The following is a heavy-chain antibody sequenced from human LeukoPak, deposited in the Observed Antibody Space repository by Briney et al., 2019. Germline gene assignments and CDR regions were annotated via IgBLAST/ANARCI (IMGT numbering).Heavy chain of an antibody. CDR1: GGSISSYY. J-gene: IGHJ2*01. V-gene: IGHV4-4*07. D-gene: IGHD4-23*01. Sequence: SETLSLTCTVSGGSISSYYWSWIRQPAGKGLEWIGRIYTSGSTNYNPSLKSRVTISVDTSKNQFSLKLSSVTAADTAVYYCARQGPNYGGPGPYWYFDLWGRGTLVTVSS. CDR2: IYTSGST. CDR3: ARQGPNYGGPGPYWYFDL.